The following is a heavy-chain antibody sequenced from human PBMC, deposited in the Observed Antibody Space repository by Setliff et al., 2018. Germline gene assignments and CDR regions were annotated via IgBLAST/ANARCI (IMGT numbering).Heavy chain of an antibody. CDR1: GDSISSGSHY. CDR2: IYYTGST. V-gene: IGHV4-61*01. J-gene: IGHJ2*01. CDR3: ARLRKSTPHWYFDL. Sequence: SETLSLTCTVSGDSISSGSHYWGWIRQPPGKGLECIGDIYYTGSTKYNPSLWRRLTMSIDTSKKQFSLRLTSVSAADTAVYYCARLRKSTPHWYFDLWGRGTLVTVSS.